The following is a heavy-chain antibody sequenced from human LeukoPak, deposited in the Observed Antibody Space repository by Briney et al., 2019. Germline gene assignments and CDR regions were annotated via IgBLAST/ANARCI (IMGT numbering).Heavy chain of an antibody. D-gene: IGHD3-10*01. CDR1: GYSISSGYY. Sequence: SETLSLTCTVSGYSISSGYYWGWIRQPPGKGLEWIGSIYHSGSTYYNPSLKSRVTISVDTFKNQFSLKLSSVTAADTAVYYCARVRSWYYYGSGSYYADYWGQGTLVTVSS. J-gene: IGHJ4*02. CDR2: IYHSGST. V-gene: IGHV4-38-2*02. CDR3: ARVRSWYYYGSGSYYADY.